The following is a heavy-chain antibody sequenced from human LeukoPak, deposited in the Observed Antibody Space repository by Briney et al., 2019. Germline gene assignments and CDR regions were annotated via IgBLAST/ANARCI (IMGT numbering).Heavy chain of an antibody. CDR2: INAGNGNT. V-gene: IGHV1-3*01. CDR3: ARGSISGVATIELDFDY. J-gene: IGHJ4*02. CDR1: GYTFTSYA. D-gene: IGHD5-12*01. Sequence: GASVKVSCKASGYTFTSYAMHWVRQAPGQRLEWMGWINAGNGNTKYSQKFQGRVTIIRDTSASTAYMELSSLRSEDTAVYYCARGSISGVATIELDFDYWGQGTLVTVSS.